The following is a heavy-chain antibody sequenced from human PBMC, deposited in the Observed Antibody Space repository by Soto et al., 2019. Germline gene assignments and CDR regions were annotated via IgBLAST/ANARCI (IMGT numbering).Heavy chain of an antibody. CDR2: ISYDGSNK. V-gene: IGHV3-30*18. D-gene: IGHD2-2*01. J-gene: IGHJ5*02. CDR3: AKDLMGCSSKSCQQYNWFDP. CDR1: GFTFSSYG. Sequence: GGSLRLSCAASGFTFSSYGMHWVRQAPGKGLEWVAVISYDGSNKYYADSVKGRFTISRDNSKNTLYLQMNSLRAEDTAVYYCAKDLMGCSSKSCQQYNWFDPWGQGTLVTVSS.